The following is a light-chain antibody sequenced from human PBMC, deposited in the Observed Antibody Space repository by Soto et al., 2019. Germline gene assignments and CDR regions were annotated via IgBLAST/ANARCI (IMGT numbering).Light chain of an antibody. CDR3: QQSYITPFT. J-gene: IGKJ3*01. V-gene: IGKV1-39*01. CDR2: DAS. Sequence: DIPMTQSPSSLSASVGDRVTITCRAAQTISTYLNWYQQKPGKAPKLLIYDASSLQSGVPSRFSGNRAGTDFTLTINSLQPEDFATYYCQQSYITPFTFGPGTKVDIK. CDR1: QTISTY.